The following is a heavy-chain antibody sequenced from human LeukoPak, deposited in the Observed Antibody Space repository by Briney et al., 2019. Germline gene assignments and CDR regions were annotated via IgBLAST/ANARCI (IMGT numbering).Heavy chain of an antibody. CDR3: AKDGGLWVSAHWGDS. Sequence: PGGSLRLPCEASGFTFGIYCMNWVRQAPGKGLEWVSTITTSDGNTYYADSVKGRFTVSRDNSKNTLFLQMNSLRAEDTAVYYCAKDGGLWVSAHWGDSWGRGTLVTVSS. J-gene: IGHJ4*02. CDR2: ITTSDGNT. CDR1: GFTFGIYC. D-gene: IGHD7-27*01. V-gene: IGHV3-23*01.